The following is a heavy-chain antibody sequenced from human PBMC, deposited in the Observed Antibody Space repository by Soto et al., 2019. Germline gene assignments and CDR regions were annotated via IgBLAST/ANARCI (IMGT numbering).Heavy chain of an antibody. CDR2: INPSGGST. D-gene: IGHD6-19*01. J-gene: IGHJ6*02. CDR1: GYTFPSYY. CDR3: ARGPCQYLSGCQYYYYYYGMDV. Sequence: ASVKVSCKASGYTFPSYYMHWVRQAPGQGLEWMGIINPSGGSTSYAQKFQGRVTMTRDTSTSTVYMELSSLRSEDTAVYYCARGPCQYLSGCQYYYYYYGMDVWGQGTTVTVSS. V-gene: IGHV1-46*01.